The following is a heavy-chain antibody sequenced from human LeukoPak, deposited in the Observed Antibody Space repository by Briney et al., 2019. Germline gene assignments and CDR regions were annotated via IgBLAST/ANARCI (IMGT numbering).Heavy chain of an antibody. CDR1: RYSFTSYY. CDR2: INPSDGDT. V-gene: IGHV1-46*01. D-gene: IGHD3-16*01. Sequence: ASVKVSCKASRYSFTSYYIHWVGQAPGQGLEWMGIINPSDGDTLYAQMFKGRVTLTRDTSTSPVYMELSSLKSEDTAVYFCARDQGRAADYVWGSYFDYWGQGALVTVSS. J-gene: IGHJ4*02. CDR3: ARDQGRAADYVWGSYFDY.